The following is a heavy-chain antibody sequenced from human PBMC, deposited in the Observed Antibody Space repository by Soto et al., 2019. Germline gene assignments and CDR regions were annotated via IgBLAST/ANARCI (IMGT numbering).Heavy chain of an antibody. D-gene: IGHD6-19*01. V-gene: IGHV3-11*01. Sequence: GGSLRLSCAGSGFTFSDYYMTWIRQAPGKGLEWVSYISSRSSPIYYADSVKGRFTISRDNAKNSVYLQMNSLRAEDTAVYYCARAIGVRSGWSSNNGLDPWGHGTLVTVSS. CDR1: GFTFSDYY. CDR2: ISSRSSPI. CDR3: ARAIGVRSGWSSNNGLDP. J-gene: IGHJ5*02.